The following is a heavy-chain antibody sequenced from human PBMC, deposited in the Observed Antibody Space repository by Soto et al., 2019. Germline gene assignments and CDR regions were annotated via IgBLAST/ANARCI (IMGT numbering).Heavy chain of an antibody. V-gene: IGHV3-23*01. Sequence: PGGSLILSCASSGFTFSILSMGWVRQAPGKGLEWVSVIDYTGGTTYYTDSVKGRLTISRDNSKKMLYLQMNSLRAEDTAVYYCAKDATRTSGWYYFDYWGQGALVTVSS. CDR1: GFTFSILS. CDR3: AKDATRTSGWYYFDY. J-gene: IGHJ4*02. D-gene: IGHD6-19*01. CDR2: IDYTGGTT.